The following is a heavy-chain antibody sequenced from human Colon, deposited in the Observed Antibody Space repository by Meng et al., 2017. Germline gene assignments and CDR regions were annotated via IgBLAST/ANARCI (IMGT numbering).Heavy chain of an antibody. Sequence: ASVKVSCKASGYTFTGYYMQWVRQAPGQGLEWMGWINLNNGGTNYAQKFQGRVTLTRDTSTSTADMELSRLTSDDTAIYYCARERGRNQYYWGQGTLVTVSS. J-gene: IGHJ4*02. CDR3: ARERGRNQYY. D-gene: IGHD2-15*01. CDR2: INLNNGGT. V-gene: IGHV1-2*02. CDR1: GYTFTGYY.